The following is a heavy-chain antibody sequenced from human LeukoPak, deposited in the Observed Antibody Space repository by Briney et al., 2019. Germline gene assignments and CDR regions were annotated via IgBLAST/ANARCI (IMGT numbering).Heavy chain of an antibody. V-gene: IGHV1-69*13. CDR3: ANPGTEYQLSP. D-gene: IGHD2-2*01. Sequence: SVKVSCKASGGTFISYAISWVRQAPGQGLEWMGGIIPIFGTANYAQKFQGRVTITADESTSTAYMELSSLRSEDTAVYYCANPGTEYQLSPWGQGTLVTVSP. CDR1: GGTFISYA. CDR2: IIPIFGTA. J-gene: IGHJ5*02.